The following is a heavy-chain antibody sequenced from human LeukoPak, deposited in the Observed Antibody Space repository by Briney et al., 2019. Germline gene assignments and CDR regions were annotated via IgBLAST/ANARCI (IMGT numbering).Heavy chain of an antibody. CDR1: GFTFSSYA. J-gene: IGHJ4*02. CDR2: ISYDGSNK. CDR3: ARGHTATSTPEAVGYYFDY. Sequence: PGGSLRLSCAASGFTFSSYAMHWVRQAPGTGLEWVAVISYDGSNKYYADSVKGRFTISRDNSKNTLYLQMNSLRAEDTAVYYCARGHTATSTPEAVGYYFDYWGQGTLVTVSS. V-gene: IGHV3-30*01. D-gene: IGHD5-18*01.